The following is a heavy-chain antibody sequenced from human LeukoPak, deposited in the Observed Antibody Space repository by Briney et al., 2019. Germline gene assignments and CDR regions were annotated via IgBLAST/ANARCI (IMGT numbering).Heavy chain of an antibody. V-gene: IGHV4-59*01. J-gene: IGHJ4*02. Sequence: SETLSLTCTVSGGSISSYYWSWIRQPPGKGLEWIGYIYYSGSTNHNPSLKSRVTISVDTSKNQFSLKLSSVTAADTAVYYCARDARVRGSGSFDYWGQGALVTVSS. D-gene: IGHD3-3*01. CDR2: IYYSGST. CDR3: ARDARVRGSGSFDY. CDR1: GGSISSYY.